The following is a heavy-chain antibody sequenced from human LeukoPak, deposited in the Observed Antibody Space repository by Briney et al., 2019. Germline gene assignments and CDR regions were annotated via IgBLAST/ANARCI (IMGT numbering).Heavy chain of an antibody. CDR3: ARGPVGATYIDY. D-gene: IGHD1-26*01. V-gene: IGHV4-39*07. Sequence: SETLSLTCTVSGGSISNYYWGWIRQPPGKGLEWSGSIYYSGSTYYNPSLKSRVTISVDTSKNQFSLKLSSVTAADTAVYYCARGPVGATYIDYWGQGTLVTVSS. CDR2: IYYSGST. J-gene: IGHJ4*02. CDR1: GGSISNYY.